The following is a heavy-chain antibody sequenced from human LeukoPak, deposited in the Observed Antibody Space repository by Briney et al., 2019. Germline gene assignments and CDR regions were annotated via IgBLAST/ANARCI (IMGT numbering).Heavy chain of an antibody. CDR1: GFTFSSYE. J-gene: IGHJ6*03. Sequence: GGSLRLSCAASGFTFSSYEMNWVRQAPGKGLEWVSYISSSGSTIYYADSVKGRFTISRDNSKSTVYVQMNSLRAEDTAVYYCAKEGYSRGYYSYYYMDVWGKGTTVTVSS. V-gene: IGHV3-48*03. CDR3: AKEGYSRGYYSYYYMDV. CDR2: ISSSGSTI. D-gene: IGHD6-13*01.